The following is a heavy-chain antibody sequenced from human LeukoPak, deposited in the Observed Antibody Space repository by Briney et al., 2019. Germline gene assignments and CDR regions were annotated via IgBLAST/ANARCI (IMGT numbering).Heavy chain of an antibody. V-gene: IGHV1-2*04. J-gene: IGHJ6*02. CDR1: GYTFTSYD. CDR3: ARGWSGNSRLDYYGMDV. CDR2: INPNSGGT. Sequence: ASVKVSCKASGYTFTSYDINWVRQATGQGLEWMGWINPNSGGTNYAQKFQGWVTMTRDTSISTAYMELSRLRSDDTAVYYCARGWSGNSRLDYYGMDVWGQGTTVTVSS. D-gene: IGHD4-23*01.